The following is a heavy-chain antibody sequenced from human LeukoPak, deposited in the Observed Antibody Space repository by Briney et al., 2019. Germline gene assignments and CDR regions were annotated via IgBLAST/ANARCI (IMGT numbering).Heavy chain of an antibody. Sequence: SETLSLTCTVSGGSISSGGYYWSWIRQHPGKGLEWIGYIYYSGSTFYNPSLKSRVTISVDTSKNQFSLKLSSVTAADTAMYYCARVGVVGRAFDYWGQGTLVTVSS. J-gene: IGHJ4*02. V-gene: IGHV4-31*03. D-gene: IGHD2-15*01. CDR2: IYYSGST. CDR3: ARVGVVGRAFDY. CDR1: GGSISSGGYY.